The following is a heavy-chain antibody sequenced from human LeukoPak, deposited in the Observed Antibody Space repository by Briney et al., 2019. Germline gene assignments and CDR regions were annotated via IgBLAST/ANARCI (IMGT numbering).Heavy chain of an antibody. Sequence: PSETLSLTWTVSGGSISSYYWSWIRQPPGKGLEWIGYIYYSGSTNYNPSLKSRVTISVDTSKNQFSLKLSSVTAADTAVYYCARGNYDILTGYSLPNYYYGMDVWGQGTTVTVSS. CDR1: GGSISSYY. CDR3: ARGNYDILTGYSLPNYYYGMDV. CDR2: IYYSGST. D-gene: IGHD3-9*01. V-gene: IGHV4-59*01. J-gene: IGHJ6*02.